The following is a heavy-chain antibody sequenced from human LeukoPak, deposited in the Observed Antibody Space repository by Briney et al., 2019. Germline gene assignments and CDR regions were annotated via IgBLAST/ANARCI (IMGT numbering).Heavy chain of an antibody. CDR3: AREKDIVVVPAAIRGYYMDV. J-gene: IGHJ6*03. CDR1: GYTFTSYA. Sequence: ASVKVSCKASGYTFTSYAMNWVRQAPGQGLEWMGWINTNTGNPTYAQGFTGRFVFSLDTSVSTAYLQISSLKAEDTAVYYCAREKDIVVVPAAIRGYYMDVWGKGTTVTVSS. CDR2: INTNTGNP. D-gene: IGHD2-2*02. V-gene: IGHV7-4-1*02.